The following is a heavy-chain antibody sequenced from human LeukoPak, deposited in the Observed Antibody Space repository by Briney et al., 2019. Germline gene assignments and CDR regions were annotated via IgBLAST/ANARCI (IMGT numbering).Heavy chain of an antibody. J-gene: IGHJ4*02. CDR1: GFNFNGYN. Sequence: PGGSLRLSCAASGFNFNGYNMASVRQAPGKGLEWLTTADWAGIATEYTPSVRGRFTMSRDNTNTSIYLQMNSLSAEDTSVYFCVTEYWYRFDQWAPGVLVSVSS. CDR3: VTEYWYRFDQ. V-gene: IGHV3-7*03. CDR2: ADWAGIAT. D-gene: IGHD1-14*01.